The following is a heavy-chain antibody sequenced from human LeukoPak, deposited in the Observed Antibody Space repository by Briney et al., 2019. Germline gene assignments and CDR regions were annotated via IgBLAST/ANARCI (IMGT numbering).Heavy chain of an antibody. V-gene: IGHV1-18*01. CDR1: GYTFTTYG. J-gene: IGHJ4*02. CDR3: ARELYGRFEY. Sequence: ASVKVSRKASGYTFTTYGISWARQAPGQGLECMGWINPYNGDTNYAHKLQGRVTMTTDTSTSTAYMELRSLRSDDTAVYYCARELYGRFEYWGQGTLVTGPS. CDR2: INPYNGDT. D-gene: IGHD2-2*02.